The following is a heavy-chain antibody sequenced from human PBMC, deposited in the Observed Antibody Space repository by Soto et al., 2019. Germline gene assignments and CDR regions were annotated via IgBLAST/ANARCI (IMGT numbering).Heavy chain of an antibody. V-gene: IGHV4-39*01. CDR2: IYYSGST. D-gene: IGHD6-13*01. J-gene: IGHJ6*03. Sequence: SETLSLTCTVSGGSISSSSYYWGWIRQPPGKGLEWIGSIYYSGSTYYNPSLKSRVTISVDTSKNQFSLKLSSVTAADTAVYYCARYSSSYAPSGGMGYYYYMEVWGKGTTVIVSS. CDR1: GGSISSSSYY. CDR3: ARYSSSYAPSGGMGYYYYMEV.